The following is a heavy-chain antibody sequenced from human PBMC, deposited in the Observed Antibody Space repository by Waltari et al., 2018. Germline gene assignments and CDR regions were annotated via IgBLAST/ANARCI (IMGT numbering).Heavy chain of an antibody. CDR1: DGSISSGNYY. CDR2: TYYSGRT. V-gene: IGHV4-39*01. J-gene: IGHJ4*02. CDR3: ARSLHIFRAAAGMFDY. D-gene: IGHD6-13*01. Sequence: QLQLQESGPGLVKPSETLSLTCTVSDGSISSGNYYWGWIRQSPGKGLEWIGSTYYSGRTSYNPSLTSRVTISVDTPKHQFSLKLSSVTAADTAVYYCARSLHIFRAAAGMFDYWGQGSLVIVSS.